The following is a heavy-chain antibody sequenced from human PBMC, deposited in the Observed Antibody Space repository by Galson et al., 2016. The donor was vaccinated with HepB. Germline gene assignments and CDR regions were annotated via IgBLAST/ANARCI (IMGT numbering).Heavy chain of an antibody. Sequence: SLRLSCAASGFTFSSYAMSWVRQAPGRGLEWVAYINQGGSEKYYVDSVKGRFTISRDNAKNSLYLQMNSLRAEDTAVYYCARHSISPGDYWGQGTLVTVSS. CDR2: INQGGSEK. J-gene: IGHJ4*02. V-gene: IGHV3-7*03. CDR3: ARHSISPGDY. CDR1: GFTFSSYA. D-gene: IGHD6-6*01.